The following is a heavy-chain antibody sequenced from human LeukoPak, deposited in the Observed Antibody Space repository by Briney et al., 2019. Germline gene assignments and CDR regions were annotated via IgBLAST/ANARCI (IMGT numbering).Heavy chain of an antibody. CDR2: IYYSGST. D-gene: IGHD3-10*01. CDR3: ARLAYGSGSYYGDNWFDP. J-gene: IGHJ5*02. Sequence: SETLSLTCTVSGGSISSYYWSWIRQPPGKGLERIGYIYYSGSTNYNPSLESRVTISVDTSKNQFSLKLSSVTAADTAAYYCARLAYGSGSYYGDNWFDPWGQGTLVTVSS. CDR1: GGSISSYY. V-gene: IGHV4-59*01.